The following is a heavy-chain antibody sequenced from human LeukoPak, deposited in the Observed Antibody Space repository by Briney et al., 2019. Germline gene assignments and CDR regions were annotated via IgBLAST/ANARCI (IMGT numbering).Heavy chain of an antibody. Sequence: SKTLSLTCTVSGDSVSSSNFFWGWIRQPPGKGLEWIGSFHYSGSTFYNPSLKSRVTISVDTSKNHFSLKLTSVTAADSAVYYCARHEYQVFPPANWFDPWGQGTLVTVSS. CDR2: FHYSGST. CDR1: GDSVSSSNFF. D-gene: IGHD6-6*01. CDR3: ARHEYQVFPPANWFDP. J-gene: IGHJ5*02. V-gene: IGHV4-39*02.